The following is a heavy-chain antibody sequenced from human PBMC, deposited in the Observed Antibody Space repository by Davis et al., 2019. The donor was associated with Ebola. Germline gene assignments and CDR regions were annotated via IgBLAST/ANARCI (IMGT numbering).Heavy chain of an antibody. V-gene: IGHV4-39*01. D-gene: IGHD5-18*01. Sequence: SETLSLTCTVSGGSISTSSYYWGWIRQPPGKGLEWIGSIYYSGSTYYNPSLKSRVTISVDTSKNQFSLKLSSVTAADTAVYYCGCGYSYVGYWGQGTLVTVSS. CDR2: IYYSGST. CDR3: GCGYSYVGY. J-gene: IGHJ4*02. CDR1: GGSISTSSYY.